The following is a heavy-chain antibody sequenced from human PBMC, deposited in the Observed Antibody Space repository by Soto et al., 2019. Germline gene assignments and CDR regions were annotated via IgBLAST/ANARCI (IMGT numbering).Heavy chain of an antibody. CDR2: IYYSGST. V-gene: IGHV4-30-4*01. CDR1: GGSISSGDYY. D-gene: IGHD5-18*01. J-gene: IGHJ4*02. CDR3: ARTVDTAMVTDY. Sequence: NPSETLSLTCTVSGGSISSGDYYWSWIRQPPGKGLEWIGYIYYSGSTYYNPSLKSRVTISVDTSKNQFSLKLSSVTAADTAVYYCARTVDTAMVTDYWGQGTLVTSPQ.